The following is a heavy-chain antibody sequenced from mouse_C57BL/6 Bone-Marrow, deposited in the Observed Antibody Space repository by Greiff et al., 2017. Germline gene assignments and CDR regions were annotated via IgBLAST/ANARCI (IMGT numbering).Heavy chain of an antibody. V-gene: IGHV5-4*01. Sequence: EVMLVESGGGLVKPGGSLKLSCAASGFTFSSYAMSWVRQTPEKRLEWVATISDGGSYTYYPDNVKGRFTISRDNAKNNLYLQMSHLKSEDTAMYYCARDELRPAWFAYWGQGTLVTVSA. CDR1: GFTFSSYA. CDR3: ARDELRPAWFAY. CDR2: ISDGGSYT. J-gene: IGHJ3*01. D-gene: IGHD1-1*01.